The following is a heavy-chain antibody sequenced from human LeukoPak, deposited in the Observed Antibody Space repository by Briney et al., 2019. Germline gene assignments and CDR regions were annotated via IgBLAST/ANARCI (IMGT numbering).Heavy chain of an antibody. J-gene: IGHJ4*02. V-gene: IGHV1-2*02. Sequence: ASVKVSCKASGYTFTDYYMHWVRQAPGQGLEWMGWINPNNGGTTYAQKFQGRVTMTRDTSISTAYMELGRLTSDDTAMYFCLRDLTYGGVSSPDCWGQGSLVTVSS. CDR2: INPNNGGT. CDR1: GYTFTDYY. D-gene: IGHD4/OR15-4a*01. CDR3: LRDLTYGGVSSPDC.